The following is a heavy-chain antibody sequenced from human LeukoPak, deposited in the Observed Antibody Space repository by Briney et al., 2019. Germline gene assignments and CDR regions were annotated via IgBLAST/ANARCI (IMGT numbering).Heavy chain of an antibody. V-gene: IGHV3-9*01. J-gene: IGHJ4*02. D-gene: IGHD4-23*01. CDR1: GFTFDDYA. Sequence: GGSLRLSCAASGFTFDDYAMPWVRQAPGKGLEWVSGISWNSGSIGYADSVKGRFTVSRDNAKNSLYLQMNSLRAEDTAVYYCAAEAVVTTKGFDYWGQGTLVTISS. CDR2: ISWNSGSI. CDR3: AAEAVVTTKGFDY.